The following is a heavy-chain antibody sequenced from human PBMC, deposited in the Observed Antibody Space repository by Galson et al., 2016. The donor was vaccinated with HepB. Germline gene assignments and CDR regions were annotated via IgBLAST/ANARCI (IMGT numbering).Heavy chain of an antibody. J-gene: IGHJ4*02. CDR1: GGSISSYY. CDR3: ARGGISYGSPLVH. D-gene: IGHD3-16*01. Sequence: SETLSLTCSISGGSISSYYWNWIRQPPGKGLEWIGNIYYNGIIDSNPSLKSRVTMSVDTSNNQFSLRLSAVTAADTAVYYCARGGISYGSPLVHWGRGILVTASS. V-gene: IGHV4-59*01. CDR2: IYYNGII.